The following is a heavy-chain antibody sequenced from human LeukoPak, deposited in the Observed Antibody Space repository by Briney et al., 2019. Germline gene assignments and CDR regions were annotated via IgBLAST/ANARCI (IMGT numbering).Heavy chain of an antibody. J-gene: IGHJ1*01. V-gene: IGHV4-30-2*01. CDR1: GGSISSGGYY. CDR3: ARDLGDMTTVTTYFQH. Sequence: KSSETLSLTCTVSGGSISSGGYYWSWIRQPPGKGLEWIGYIYHSGSTYYNPSLKSRVTISVDRSKNQFSLKLSSVTAADTAVYYCARDLGDMTTVTTYFQHWGQGTLVTVSS. D-gene: IGHD4-11*01. CDR2: IYHSGST.